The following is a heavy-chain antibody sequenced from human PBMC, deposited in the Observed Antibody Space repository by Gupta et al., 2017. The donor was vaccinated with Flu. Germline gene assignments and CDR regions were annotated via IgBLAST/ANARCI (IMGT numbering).Heavy chain of an antibody. CDR3: AREFSASGIRYDL. CDR1: ISNSW. D-gene: IGHD6-25*01. CDR2: ISHSGDT. J-gene: IGHJ5*02. Sequence: ISNSWWSWGRQTPGKGLEWIGEISHSGDTNFNPSLKSRITMSIDKSTNQFSLDLSSVTAADTAVYYCAREFSASGIRYDLWGQGTLVTVSS. V-gene: IGHV4-4*02.